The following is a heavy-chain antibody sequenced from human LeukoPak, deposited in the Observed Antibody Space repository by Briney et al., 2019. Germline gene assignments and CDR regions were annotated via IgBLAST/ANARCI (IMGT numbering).Heavy chain of an antibody. D-gene: IGHD3-10*01. J-gene: IGHJ6*02. CDR3: ARQGNTMVRGVITPTRNYGMDV. CDR1: GYSFTSYW. CDR2: IYPGDSDT. Sequence: GESLKISCKGSGYSFTSYWIGWVRQMPGKGLEWMGIIYPGDSDTRYSPSFQGQVTISADKSISTAYLQWSSLKASDTAMYYCARQGNTMVRGVITPTRNYGMDVWGQGTTVTVSS. V-gene: IGHV5-51*01.